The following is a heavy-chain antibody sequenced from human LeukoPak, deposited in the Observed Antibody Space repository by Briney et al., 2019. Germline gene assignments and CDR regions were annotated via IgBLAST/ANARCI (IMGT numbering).Heavy chain of an antibody. J-gene: IGHJ4*02. Sequence: GGSLRLSCAASGFTFSGYGMHWVRQAPGKGLEWVAVISYDGSNKYYADSVKGRFTISRDNSKNTLYLQMNSLRAEDTAVYYCAKDRVWFGELLHIFGYWGQGTLVTVSS. CDR1: GFTFSGYG. V-gene: IGHV3-30*18. CDR2: ISYDGSNK. CDR3: AKDRVWFGELLHIFGY. D-gene: IGHD3-10*01.